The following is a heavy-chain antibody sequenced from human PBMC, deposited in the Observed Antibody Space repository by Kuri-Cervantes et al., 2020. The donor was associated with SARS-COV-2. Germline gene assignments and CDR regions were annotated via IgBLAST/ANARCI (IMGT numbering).Heavy chain of an antibody. V-gene: IGHV3-30*03. CDR2: ISYDGSNK. CDR1: GVTLSTFG. J-gene: IGHJ4*02. Sequence: GESLKISCTASGVTLSTFGMHWVRQAPGKGLEWVAVISYDGSNKYYADSVKGRFTISRDNSKNTLYLQMNSLRAEDTAVYYCARQGGRAIYFDYWGQGTLVTVSS. D-gene: IGHD6-25*01. CDR3: ARQGGRAIYFDY.